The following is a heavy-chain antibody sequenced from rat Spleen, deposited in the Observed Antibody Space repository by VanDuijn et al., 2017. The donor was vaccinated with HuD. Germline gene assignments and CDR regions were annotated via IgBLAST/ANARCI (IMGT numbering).Heavy chain of an antibody. CDR2: ISSSGGRT. D-gene: IGHD4-1*01. CDR3: AKGAPFDY. V-gene: IGHV5-25*01. Sequence: EVQLVESGGGLVQPGKSLRLSCAASGFSFSDYDMAWVRQAPTKGLEWVASISSSGGRTYYRDSVKGRFTVSRDDAKSTLYLQMDSLRSEDTATYYCAKGAPFDYWGQGVMVTVSS. J-gene: IGHJ2*01. CDR1: GFSFSDYD.